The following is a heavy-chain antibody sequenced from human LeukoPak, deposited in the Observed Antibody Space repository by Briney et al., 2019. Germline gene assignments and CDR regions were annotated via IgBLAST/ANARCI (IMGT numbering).Heavy chain of an antibody. CDR3: AKDKGLADYRYYFDY. CDR2: ISGSGGST. J-gene: IGHJ4*02. V-gene: IGHV3-23*01. D-gene: IGHD4-11*01. Sequence: GGSLRLSCAASGFTFSSYAMSWVRQAPGKGLEWVSAISGSGGSTYYADSVKGRFTISRDNSKNTLYLQMNSLRAEDTAVYYCAKDKGLADYRYYFDYWGQGTLVTVSS. CDR1: GFTFSSYA.